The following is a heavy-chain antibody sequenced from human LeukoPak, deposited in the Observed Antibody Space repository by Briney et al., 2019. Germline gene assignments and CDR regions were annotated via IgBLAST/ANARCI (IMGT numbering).Heavy chain of an antibody. CDR3: AKGGAIYGGNSGYFDY. CDR2: ISGSGGST. D-gene: IGHD4-23*01. V-gene: IGHV3-23*01. J-gene: IGHJ4*02. CDR1: GFTFSSYG. Sequence: PGGSLRLSCAASGFTFSSYGMSWVRQAPGKGLEWVSAISGSGGSTYYADSVKGRFTISRDNSKNTLYLQMNSLRAEDTAVYYCAKGGAIYGGNSGYFDYWGQGTLVTVSS.